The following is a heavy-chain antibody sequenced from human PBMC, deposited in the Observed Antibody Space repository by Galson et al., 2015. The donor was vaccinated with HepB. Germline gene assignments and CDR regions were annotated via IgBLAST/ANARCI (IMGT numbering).Heavy chain of an antibody. J-gene: IGHJ4*02. CDR1: GFTFSSYA. D-gene: IGHD3-3*01. CDR2: ISSNGGST. Sequence: SLRLSCAASGFTFSSYAMHWVRQAPGKGLEYVSAISSNGGSTYYADSVKGRFTISRDNSKNTLYLQMSSLRAEDTAVYYCVKDLFTIFGVVTGDYWGQGTLVTVSS. V-gene: IGHV3-64D*06. CDR3: VKDLFTIFGVVTGDY.